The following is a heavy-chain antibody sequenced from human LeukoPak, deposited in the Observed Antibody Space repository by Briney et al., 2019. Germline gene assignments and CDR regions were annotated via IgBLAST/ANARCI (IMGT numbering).Heavy chain of an antibody. V-gene: IGHV4-38-2*02. D-gene: IGHD2-2*01. CDR3: ARERNYCSSTSCYGFFGY. J-gene: IGHJ4*02. CDR1: GYSISSGYF. CDR2: IYHSGTT. Sequence: SETLSLTCAVSGYSISSGYFWGWIRQPPGKGLEWIGSIYHSGTTYYSPSLKSRVTISVDTSKNQFSLKLSSVTAADTAVYYCARERNYCSSTSCYGFFGYWGQGTLVTVSS.